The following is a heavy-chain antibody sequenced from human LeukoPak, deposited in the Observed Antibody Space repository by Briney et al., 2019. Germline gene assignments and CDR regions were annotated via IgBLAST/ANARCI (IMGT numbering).Heavy chain of an antibody. CDR2: INDDGTYT. V-gene: IGHV3-74*01. Sequence: LPGGSLTLSCALSGFTSSSFWMHWVRHVPGKGLVWVSRINDDGTYTVYADSVKGRFTISRDSAKNRLYLQMNSLRGEDTAVYYCGREIQAPGKTLEYWGQGTLVTVSS. CDR1: GFTSSSFW. CDR3: GREIQAPGKTLEY. J-gene: IGHJ4*02.